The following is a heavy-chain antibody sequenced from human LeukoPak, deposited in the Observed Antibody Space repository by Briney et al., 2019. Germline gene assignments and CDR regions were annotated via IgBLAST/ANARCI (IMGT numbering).Heavy chain of an antibody. D-gene: IGHD2-15*01. V-gene: IGHV1-2*02. CDR2: INPNSGGT. CDR3: ARVVGLLRNWFDP. CDR1: GYTFTGYY. Sequence: ASVKVSCKASGYTFTGYYMHWVRQAPGQGLEWMGWINPNSGGTNYAQKFQGRVTMTRDMSTSTVYMELSSLRSEDTAVYYCARVVGLLRNWFDPWGQGTLVTVSS. J-gene: IGHJ5*02.